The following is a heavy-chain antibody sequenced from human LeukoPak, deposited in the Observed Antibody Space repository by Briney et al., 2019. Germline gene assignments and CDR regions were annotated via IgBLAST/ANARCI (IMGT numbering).Heavy chain of an antibody. J-gene: IGHJ5*02. CDR2: IYYSGST. CDR3: ARFVVNWFDP. D-gene: IGHD2-21*01. V-gene: IGHV4-61*01. CDR1: GYSISSDYY. Sequence: SETLSLTCTVSGYSISSDYYWSWIRQPPGKGLEWIGYIYYSGSTNYNPSLKSRVTISVDTSKNQFSLKLSSVTAADTAVYYCARFVVNWFDPWGQGTLVTVSS.